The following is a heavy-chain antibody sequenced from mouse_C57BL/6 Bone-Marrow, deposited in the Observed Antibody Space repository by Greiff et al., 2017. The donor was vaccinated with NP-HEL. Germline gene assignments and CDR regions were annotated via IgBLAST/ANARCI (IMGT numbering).Heavy chain of an antibody. D-gene: IGHD2-1*01. CDR3: ANIYYGNYGGFAY. V-gene: IGHV2-5*01. CDR1: GFSLTSYG. Sequence: VQLQQSGPGLVQPSQSLSITCTVSGFSLTSYGVHWVRQSPGKGLEWLGVIWRGGSTDYNAAFMSRLSITKDNSKSQVFFKMNSLQADDTAIYYCANIYYGNYGGFAYWGQGTLVTVSA. J-gene: IGHJ3*01. CDR2: IWRGGST.